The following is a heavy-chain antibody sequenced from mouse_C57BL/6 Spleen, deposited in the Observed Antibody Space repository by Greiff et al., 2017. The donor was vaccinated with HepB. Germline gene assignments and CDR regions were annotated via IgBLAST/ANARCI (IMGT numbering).Heavy chain of an antibody. CDR3: ATNYSNLYAMDY. V-gene: IGHV1-53*01. CDR2: INPSNGGT. Sequence: QVQLQQPGTELVKPGASVKLSCKASGYTFTSYWMHWVKQRPGQGLEWIGNINPSNGGTNYNEKFKSKATLTVDKSSSTAYMQLSRLTSADSAVYYFATNYSNLYAMDYWGQGTSVTVSS. CDR1: GYTFTSYW. J-gene: IGHJ4*01. D-gene: IGHD2-5*01.